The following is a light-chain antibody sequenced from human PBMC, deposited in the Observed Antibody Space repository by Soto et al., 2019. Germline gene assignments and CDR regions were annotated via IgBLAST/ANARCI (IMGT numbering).Light chain of an antibody. V-gene: IGKV3-11*01. CDR3: QQRSNWPT. Sequence: EIVLTQSPATLSLSPGERATLSCRASQSVSSYLAWYQQKPGQAPRLLIYDASNRATGIPARFSGSGSGTVFTLTISSLEHEVFAVYYCQQRSNWPTFGGGTKVEIK. CDR2: DAS. CDR1: QSVSSY. J-gene: IGKJ4*01.